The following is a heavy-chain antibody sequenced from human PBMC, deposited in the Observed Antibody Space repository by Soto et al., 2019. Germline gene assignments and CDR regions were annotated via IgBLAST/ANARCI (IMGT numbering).Heavy chain of an antibody. CDR3: ASLSSESYYTPDYVKH. CDR1: EGKIGSLGYY. CDR2: IYYSGST. Sequence: SEMMSLTKSVAEGKIGSLGYYCGWISQPPGKGLEWIGSIYYSGSTYYNPSLKSRVTISVDTSKNQFSLKLSSVTAADTAVYYCASLSSESYYTPDYVKHGDQGILFSVS. D-gene: IGHD1-26*01. V-gene: IGHV4-39*01. J-gene: IGHJ1*01.